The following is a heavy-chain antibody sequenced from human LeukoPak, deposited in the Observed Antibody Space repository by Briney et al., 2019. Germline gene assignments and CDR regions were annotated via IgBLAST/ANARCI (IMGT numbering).Heavy chain of an antibody. J-gene: IGHJ4*02. CDR1: GGSISSGDYY. V-gene: IGHV4-30-4*01. CDR3: ARGAGEWELNGFDY. Sequence: PSETLSLTCTVSGGSISSGDYYWSWIRQPPGKGLEWIGYVYYSGSTYYNPSLKSRVTISVDTSKNQFSLKLSSVTAADTAVHYCARGAGEWELNGFDYWGQGTLVTVSS. CDR2: VYYSGST. D-gene: IGHD1-26*01.